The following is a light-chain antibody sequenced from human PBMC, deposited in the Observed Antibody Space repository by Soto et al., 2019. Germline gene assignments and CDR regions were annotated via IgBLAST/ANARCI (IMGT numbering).Light chain of an antibody. V-gene: IGKV2-28*01. J-gene: IGKJ1*01. CDR2: LGS. CDR3: MQALQTPRT. Sequence: DIVMTQSPLSLPVTPGEPASISCRSSQSLLHSNGYNYLDWYLQKPGQSPQLLIYLGSNRASGVPDRFSGSGSGTDFTLQIRSVEAADVGVYYCMQALQTPRTFGQATKVQIQ. CDR1: QSLLHSNGYNY.